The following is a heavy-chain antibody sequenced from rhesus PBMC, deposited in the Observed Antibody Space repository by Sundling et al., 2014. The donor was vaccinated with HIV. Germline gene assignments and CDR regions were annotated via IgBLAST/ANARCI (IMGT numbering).Heavy chain of an antibody. D-gene: IGHD2-15*01. CDR3: ARRRQWDPRLCSSTYCSDFDY. Sequence: QVTLKESGPALVKPTQTLTLTCTFSGFSLSTSHMGVGWIRQPPGKTLEWLAQIYWDDDKRYSTSLKSRLTISKDTSKNQVVLTMTNMDPVDTATYYCARRRQWDPRLCSSTYCSDFDYWGQGVLVTVSS. V-gene: IGHV2-174*02. J-gene: IGHJ4*01. CDR2: IYWDDDK. CDR1: GFSLSTSHMG.